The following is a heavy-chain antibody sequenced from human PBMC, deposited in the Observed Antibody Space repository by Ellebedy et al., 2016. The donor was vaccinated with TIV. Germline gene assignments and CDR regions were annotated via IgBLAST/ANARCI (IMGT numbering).Heavy chain of an antibody. D-gene: IGHD3-16*02. Sequence: AASVKVSCKASGYNFVSYAMHWVRQAPGQRIEWMGWISPGEGITKYSEMFQGRVTITSDTSANTVYMELTSLRFEDTAVYYCAREGGAAATPYRWSDPWGQGTLVTVSS. J-gene: IGHJ5*02. CDR3: AREGGAAATPYRWSDP. CDR1: GYNFVSYA. V-gene: IGHV1-3*01. CDR2: ISPGEGIT.